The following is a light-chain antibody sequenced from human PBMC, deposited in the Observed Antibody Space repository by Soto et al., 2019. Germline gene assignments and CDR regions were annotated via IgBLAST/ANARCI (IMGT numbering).Light chain of an antibody. CDR3: QQYGSSPRT. J-gene: IGKJ1*01. CDR1: QTVTRSS. V-gene: IGKV3-20*01. Sequence: EIVLTQSPGTLSLSPGERATLSCRASQTVTRSSLAWYQQKPVQAPRLLIYGASSRATGIPDRFSGSGSGTDFTLTVSRLEPEDFAVYYCQQYGSSPRTFGQGTKVEIK. CDR2: GAS.